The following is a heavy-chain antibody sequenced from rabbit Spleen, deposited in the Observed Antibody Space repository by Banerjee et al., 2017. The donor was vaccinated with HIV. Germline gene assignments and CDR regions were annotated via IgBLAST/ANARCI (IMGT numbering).Heavy chain of an antibody. V-gene: IGHV1S45*01. CDR3: ARDTSTSFSSYGMDL. CDR1: GFSFSNKAV. CDR2: IAGGTSAFT. J-gene: IGHJ6*01. Sequence: QEQLVESGGGLVKPEGSLKLSCTASGFSFSNKAVMCWVRQAPGKGLEWIACIAGGTSAFTYSATWAKGRFTCSKTSSTTVTLQMTSLTAADTATYFCARDTSTSFSSYGMDLWGPGTLVTVS. D-gene: IGHD1-1*01.